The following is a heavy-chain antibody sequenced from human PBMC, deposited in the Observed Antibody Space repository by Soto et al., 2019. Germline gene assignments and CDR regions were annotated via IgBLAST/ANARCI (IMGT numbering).Heavy chain of an antibody. D-gene: IGHD3-22*01. V-gene: IGHV2-5*02. CDR2: IYWDDDK. J-gene: IGHJ5*02. CDR1: GFSLSTSGVG. CDR3: AHLYDSSGWWVGNWFDP. Sequence: SGPTLVNPTQTLTLTCTFSGFSLSTSGVGVGWIRQPPGKALEWLALIYWDDDKRYRPSLKSRLTITKDTSKNQVVLTMTNMDPVNTATYYCAHLYDSSGWWVGNWFDPWGQGTLVTVSS.